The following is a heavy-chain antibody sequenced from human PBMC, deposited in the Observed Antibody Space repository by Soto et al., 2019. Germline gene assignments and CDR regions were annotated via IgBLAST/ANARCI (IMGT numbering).Heavy chain of an antibody. Sequence: PGGSLRLSCAAPGFTFSSYAMSWVRQAPGKGLEWVSAISGSGGSTYYADSVKGRFTISRDNSKNTLYLQMNSLRAEDAAVYYCARESDYYDSSGYYYFLWGQGTLVTVSS. CDR3: ARESDYYDSSGYYYFL. CDR1: GFTFSSYA. J-gene: IGHJ4*02. D-gene: IGHD3-22*01. CDR2: ISGSGGST. V-gene: IGHV3-23*01.